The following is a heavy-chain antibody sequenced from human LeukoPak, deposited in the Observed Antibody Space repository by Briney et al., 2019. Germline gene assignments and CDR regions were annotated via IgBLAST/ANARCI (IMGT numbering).Heavy chain of an antibody. CDR2: MNPNSGNT. CDR3: ARGVLRFLEWLQYYYYYGMDV. V-gene: IGHV1-8*01. D-gene: IGHD3-3*01. J-gene: IGHJ6*02. Sequence: ASVKVSCEASGYTFTSYDINWVRQATGQGLEWMGWMNPNSGNTGYAQKFQGRVTMTRNTSISTAYMELSSLRSEDTAVYYCARGVLRFLEWLQYYYYYGMDVWGQGTTVTVSS. CDR1: GYTFTSYD.